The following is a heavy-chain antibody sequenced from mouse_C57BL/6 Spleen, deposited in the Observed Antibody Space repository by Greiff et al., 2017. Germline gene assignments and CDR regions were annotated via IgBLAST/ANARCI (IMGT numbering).Heavy chain of an antibody. CDR1: GFTFSDYG. CDR3: ARKDSNYGGYYAMDY. J-gene: IGHJ4*01. V-gene: IGHV5-17*01. Sequence: DVQLVESGGGLVKPGGSLKLSCAASGFTFSDYGMHWVRQAPEKGLEWVAYISSGSSTIYYADTVKGRFTISRDNAKNTLFLQMTSLRSEDTAMYYCARKDSNYGGYYAMDYWGQGTSVTVSS. CDR2: ISSGSSTI. D-gene: IGHD2-5*01.